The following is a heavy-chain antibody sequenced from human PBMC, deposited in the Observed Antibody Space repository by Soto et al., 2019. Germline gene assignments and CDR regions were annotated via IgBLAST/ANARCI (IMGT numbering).Heavy chain of an antibody. CDR3: ARGEKRLSSFRGVSY. CDR1: GGSFSGYY. J-gene: IGHJ4*02. Sequence: QVQLQQWGAGLLKPSETLSLTCAVYGGSFSGYYWSWIRQPPGKGLEWIGEINHSGSTNYNPSLKSRFTISVDTSKNPFSLKLSSVTAADTAVYYCARGEKRLSSFRGVSYWGQGTLVTVSS. CDR2: INHSGST. V-gene: IGHV4-34*01. D-gene: IGHD6-25*01.